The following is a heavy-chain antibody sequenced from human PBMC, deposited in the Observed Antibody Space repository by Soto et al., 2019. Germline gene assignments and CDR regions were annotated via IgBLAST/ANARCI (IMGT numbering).Heavy chain of an antibody. V-gene: IGHV3-23*01. Sequence: EVQLLESGGGLVQPGGSLRLSCAASGFSFSTNAMSWVRQAPGKGLEWVSGISASGGNTYYADSVKGRFTISRDNSKNTLYLQMNSLRAGDTPVYYCAKDFYSTSYSTSSFSAFDFWGQGTVVTVSS. J-gene: IGHJ3*01. CDR3: AKDFYSTSYSTSSFSAFDF. CDR1: GFSFSTNA. D-gene: IGHD6-6*01. CDR2: ISASGGNT.